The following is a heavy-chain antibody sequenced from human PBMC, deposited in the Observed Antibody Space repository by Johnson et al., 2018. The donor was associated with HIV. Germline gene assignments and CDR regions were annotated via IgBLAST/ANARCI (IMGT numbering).Heavy chain of an antibody. V-gene: IGHV3-7*03. CDR1: GFTFSSYA. CDR3: ARKGDAFDI. Sequence: VQLVASGGGVVQPGRSLRLSCAASGFTFSSYAMHWVRHAPGKGLEWVANTNQGGSERYYVDSVKGRFTMSRDNAKKSLYLQMSSLRGEDTAIYYCARKGDAFDIWGQGTMVIVSS. CDR2: TNQGGSER. J-gene: IGHJ3*02.